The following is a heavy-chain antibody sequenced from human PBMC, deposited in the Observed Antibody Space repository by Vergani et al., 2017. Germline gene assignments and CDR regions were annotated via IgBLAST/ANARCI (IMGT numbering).Heavy chain of an antibody. CDR2: MNPNSGNT. Sequence: QVQLVQSGAEVKKPGASVKVSCKASGYTFTSYDINWVRQATGQGLEWMGWMNPNSGNTGDAQQFQGRVTMTRNTSISTAYMELSSLRSEDTAVYYCARDRRVVITTPGAFDIWGQGTMVTVSS. CDR3: ARDRRVVITTPGAFDI. V-gene: IGHV1-8*01. J-gene: IGHJ3*02. D-gene: IGHD3-22*01. CDR1: GYTFTSYD.